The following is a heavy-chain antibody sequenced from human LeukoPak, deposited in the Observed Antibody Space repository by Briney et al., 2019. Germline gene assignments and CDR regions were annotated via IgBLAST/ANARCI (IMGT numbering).Heavy chain of an antibody. CDR3: ARIWDGYSGSDY. V-gene: IGHV3-48*01. D-gene: IGHD1-26*01. Sequence: GGSLRLYCAVSGFTFNTHRMKWVRQAPGKGLEWIAHTSRSIGTIHYADSVKGRFTISRDNAKNSVYLQMNSRRAEDRAVYYCARIWDGYSGSDYWGEGSLVTVSS. J-gene: IGHJ4*02. CDR2: TSRSIGTI. CDR1: GFTFNTHR.